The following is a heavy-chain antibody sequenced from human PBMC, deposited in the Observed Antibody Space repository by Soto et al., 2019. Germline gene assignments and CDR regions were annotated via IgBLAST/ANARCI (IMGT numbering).Heavy chain of an antibody. CDR1: CGSSSAYY. Sequence: SETLSLTCAVYCGSSSAYYWSWIRQPPGKGLEWIGQISNSGATDYNPSHKSRVSISGDTSKSQFSLILTSVTAADTAVYYCARQKNSWFYGMDVWGQGTTVPVSS. CDR3: ARQKNSWFYGMDV. J-gene: IGHJ6*02. V-gene: IGHV4-34*01. D-gene: IGHD3-10*01. CDR2: ISNSGAT.